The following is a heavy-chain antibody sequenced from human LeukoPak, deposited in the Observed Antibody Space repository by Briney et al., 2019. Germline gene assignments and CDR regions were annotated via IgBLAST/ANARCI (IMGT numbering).Heavy chain of an antibody. D-gene: IGHD2-2*01. J-gene: IGHJ4*02. Sequence: PSQTLSLTCTVSGGSISSGDYYWSWIRQPPGKGLEWIGYIYHSGSTYYNPSLKSRLTMSVDTSKNQFSLKLSSVTAADTAVYYCARREGYCSSTRCYSWGQGTRVTVSS. CDR2: IYHSGST. CDR3: ARREGYCSSTRCYS. CDR1: GGSISSGDYY. V-gene: IGHV4-30-4*01.